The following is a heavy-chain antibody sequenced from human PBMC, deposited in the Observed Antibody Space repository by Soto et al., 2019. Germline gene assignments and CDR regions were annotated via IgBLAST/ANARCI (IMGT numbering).Heavy chain of an antibody. CDR3: ARDLDGSGSYYTDY. J-gene: IGHJ4*02. CDR2: IKPYNGNT. CDR1: GYSFSIYG. D-gene: IGHD3-10*01. V-gene: IGHV1-18*01. Sequence: ASVKVSCKASGYSFSIYGINWVRQAPGQGLEWMGWIKPYNGNTEYAQNLQGRMTMTTDTSTSTAYMELRSLRSDDTAVYYCARDLDGSGSYYTDYWGQGTLVTVSS.